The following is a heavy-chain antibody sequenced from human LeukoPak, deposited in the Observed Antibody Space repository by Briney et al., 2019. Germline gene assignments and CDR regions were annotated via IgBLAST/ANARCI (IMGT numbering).Heavy chain of an antibody. CDR1: GFNFCNAW. J-gene: IGHJ4*02. CDR2: IKSKPNVGTT. Sequence: GGSLRLCCGVYGFNFCNAWMRWVRQAPGRGLEWVDRIKSKPNVGTTDYAAPVKGRFTISRDDSTNTLYLQMNSLKTEDTAVYYCTTGRKRYCSGGSCYYPEYYFDYWGQGTLVTVSS. V-gene: IGHV3-15*01. CDR3: TTGRKRYCSGGSCYYPEYYFDY. D-gene: IGHD2-15*01.